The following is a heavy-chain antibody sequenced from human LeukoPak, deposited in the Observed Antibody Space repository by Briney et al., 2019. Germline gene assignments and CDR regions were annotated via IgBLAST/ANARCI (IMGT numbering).Heavy chain of an antibody. Sequence: GGSLRLSCAASGFTFSSYSMNWVRQAPGKGLEWVSSISSSSSYIYYADSVKGRFTISRDNAKNSLYLQVNSLRAEDTAAYYCARPNLYSTSLDAFDIWGQGTMVTVSS. CDR2: ISSSSSYI. D-gene: IGHD2-8*01. J-gene: IGHJ3*02. CDR1: GFTFSSYS. CDR3: ARPNLYSTSLDAFDI. V-gene: IGHV3-21*01.